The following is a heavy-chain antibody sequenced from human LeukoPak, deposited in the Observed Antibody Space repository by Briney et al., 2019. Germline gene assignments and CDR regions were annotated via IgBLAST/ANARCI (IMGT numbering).Heavy chain of an antibody. J-gene: IGHJ6*02. V-gene: IGHV4-59*01. D-gene: IGHD6-19*01. CDR3: ARVTGRGLPRIAVAGRWRRDDYYYYGMDV. CDR2: IYYSGST. Sequence: SETLSLTCAVYGGSFSGYYWSWIRQPPGKRLEWIGYIYYSGSTNYNPSLKSRVTISVDTSKNQFSLRLSSVTAADTAVYYCARVTGRGLPRIAVAGRWRRDDYYYYGMDVWGQGTTVTVSS. CDR1: GGSFSGYY.